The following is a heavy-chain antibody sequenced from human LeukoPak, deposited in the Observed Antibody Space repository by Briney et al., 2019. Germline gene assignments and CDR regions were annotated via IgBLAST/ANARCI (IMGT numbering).Heavy chain of an antibody. Sequence: PGGSLRHSCVASGFTYRSYWMSGVRPAPGKGVEWVANVKRDGGEKYYVDSVKGRFTTSRDNAKNSLYLQMNSLRAEDTAVYCCARGFQYEAYWGQGTLVTVSS. CDR1: GFTYRSYW. CDR3: ARGFQYEAY. J-gene: IGHJ4*02. V-gene: IGHV3-7*01. CDR2: VKRDGGEK. D-gene: IGHD2-2*01.